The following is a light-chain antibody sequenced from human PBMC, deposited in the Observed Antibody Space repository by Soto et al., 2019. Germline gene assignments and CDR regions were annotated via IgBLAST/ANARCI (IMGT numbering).Light chain of an antibody. CDR2: GAS. V-gene: IGKV3-20*01. CDR1: QSVSSSY. J-gene: IGKJ1*01. CDR3: KQYGRSGT. Sequence: ERVFTNSEGTMSFSPVEIAPLSCRATQSVSSSYLAWYQQKPGQDPRILIYGASNRATGIPDRFSGSGSGTDFTLTISRLEPEDFAVYYCKQYGRSGTCGNGTTGDIK.